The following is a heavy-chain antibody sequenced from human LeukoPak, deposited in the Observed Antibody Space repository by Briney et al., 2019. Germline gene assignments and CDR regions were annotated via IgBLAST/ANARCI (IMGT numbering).Heavy chain of an antibody. V-gene: IGHV4-31*03. Sequence: SETLSFTCTVSGGSISSGGYYSSWIRQHPGKGLEWVGYIYYSGSTYYNPSLKSRVTISVDTSKNQFSLKLSSVTAADTAVYYCAREQVVPAALGAFDIWGQGTMVTVSS. CDR1: GGSISSGGYY. D-gene: IGHD2-2*01. CDR2: IYYSGST. J-gene: IGHJ3*02. CDR3: AREQVVPAALGAFDI.